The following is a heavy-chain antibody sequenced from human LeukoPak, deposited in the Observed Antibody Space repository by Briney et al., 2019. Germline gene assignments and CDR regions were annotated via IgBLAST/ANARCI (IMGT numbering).Heavy chain of an antibody. CDR2: INRDGSST. CDR1: GFTFSSYS. Sequence: GGSLRLSCAASGFTFSSYSINWVRRAPGKGLEWVSRINRDGSSTNHADSVKGRFTISRDNAKNTLYLQMNSLRAEDTAVYYCVRDDSSHFDYWGQGALVTVSS. CDR3: VRDDSSHFDY. J-gene: IGHJ4*02. V-gene: IGHV3-74*01. D-gene: IGHD6-13*01.